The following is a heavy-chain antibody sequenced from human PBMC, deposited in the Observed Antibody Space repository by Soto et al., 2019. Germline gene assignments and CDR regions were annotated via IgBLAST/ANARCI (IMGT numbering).Heavy chain of an antibody. D-gene: IGHD1-7*01. V-gene: IGHV3-66*01. J-gene: IGHJ4*02. CDR2: LYSGGST. CDR1: GFTVSSNY. CDR3: AREPRNRIAGSTNAEDY. Sequence: VQLVESGGGLVQPGGSLRLSCAASGFTVSSNYMSWVRQAPGKGLECVSVLYSGGSTYYADSVKGRFTISRDSSKNTLYLHMNSLRAEDTAVYYCAREPRNRIAGSTNAEDYWGQGTLVTVSS.